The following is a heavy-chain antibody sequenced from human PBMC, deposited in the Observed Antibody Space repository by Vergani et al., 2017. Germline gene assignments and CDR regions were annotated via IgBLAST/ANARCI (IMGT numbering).Heavy chain of an antibody. CDR3: AKNSGSGAPDY. D-gene: IGHD3-10*01. Sequence: QVQLVESGGGVVQPGGSLRLSCAASGFTFSSYDMHWVRQAPGKGLEWVAFIRYDGSNKYYGDSVKGRFTISRDNSKNTVYLQMNSLRTEDTALYYCAKNSGSGAPDYWGQGTLVTVSS. J-gene: IGHJ4*02. V-gene: IGHV3-30*02. CDR2: IRYDGSNK. CDR1: GFTFSSYD.